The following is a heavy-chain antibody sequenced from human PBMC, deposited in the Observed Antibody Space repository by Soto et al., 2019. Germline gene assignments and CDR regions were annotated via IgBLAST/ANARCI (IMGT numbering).Heavy chain of an antibody. Sequence: PSETLSLTCTVSGGPINNNFWGWIRQPPGKGLEWIGYVYYDGHTGYNPSLESRVTIAVDTSKNQFSLRLTSVTAADTAVYYCVRQGIGALHGLVDVWGQGTTVTVSS. V-gene: IGHV4-59*01. D-gene: IGHD1-26*01. CDR3: VRQGIGALHGLVDV. CDR1: GGPINNNF. J-gene: IGHJ6*02. CDR2: VYYDGHT.